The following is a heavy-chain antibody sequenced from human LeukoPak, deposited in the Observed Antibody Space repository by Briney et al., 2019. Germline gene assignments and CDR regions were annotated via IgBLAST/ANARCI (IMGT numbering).Heavy chain of an antibody. CDR1: GGTFSSYG. CDR2: IIPMFGTT. Sequence: ASVKVSCKASGGTFSSYGISWVRQAPGQGLEWMGGIIPMFGTTNYAQNFQGRVTITADKSTSTAYMELSSLRSEDTAVYYCARDDSGSYYGLDYWGQGTLVTVSS. CDR3: ARDDSGSYYGLDY. J-gene: IGHJ4*02. D-gene: IGHD1-26*01. V-gene: IGHV1-69*06.